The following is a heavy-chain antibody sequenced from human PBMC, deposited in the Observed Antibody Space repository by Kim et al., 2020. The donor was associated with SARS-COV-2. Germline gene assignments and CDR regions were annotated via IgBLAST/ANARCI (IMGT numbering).Heavy chain of an antibody. V-gene: IGHV4-31*02. Sequence: RVTISVDTSKNQFSLKLSSVTAADTAVYYCARVRRVTMVRGVITPGDFDIWGQGTMVTVSS. J-gene: IGHJ3*02. CDR3: ARVRRVTMVRGVITPGDFDI. D-gene: IGHD3-10*01.